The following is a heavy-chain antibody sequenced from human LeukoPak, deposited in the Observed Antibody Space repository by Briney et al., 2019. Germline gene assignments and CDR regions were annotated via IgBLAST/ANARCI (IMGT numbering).Heavy chain of an antibody. CDR3: ARHESIAAALFDP. CDR1: GGSISSYY. J-gene: IGHJ5*02. Sequence: PSETLSLTCTVSGGSISSYYWSWIRQPPGKGLEWIGYIYTSGSTNYNPSLKSRVTISVDTSKNQFSLKLSSVTAADTAVYYCARHESIAAALFDPWGQGTLVTVSS. D-gene: IGHD6-13*01. CDR2: IYTSGST. V-gene: IGHV4-4*09.